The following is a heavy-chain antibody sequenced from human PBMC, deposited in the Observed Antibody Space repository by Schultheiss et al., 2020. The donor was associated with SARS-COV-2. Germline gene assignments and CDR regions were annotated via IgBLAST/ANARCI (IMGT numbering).Heavy chain of an antibody. D-gene: IGHD6-19*01. CDR3: ARAATLYSSGWYNY. J-gene: IGHJ4*02. CDR1: GFTFSSYA. Sequence: GGSLRLSCAASGFTFSSYAMHWVRQAPGKGLERVAVISYDGSNKYYADSVKGRFTISRDNSKNTLYLQMNSLRAEDTAVYYCARAATLYSSGWYNYWGQGTLVTVSS. V-gene: IGHV3-30*04. CDR2: ISYDGSNK.